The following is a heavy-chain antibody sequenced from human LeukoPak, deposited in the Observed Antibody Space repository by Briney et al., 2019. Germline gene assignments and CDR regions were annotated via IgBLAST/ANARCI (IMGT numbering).Heavy chain of an antibody. CDR2: IYSGGST. Sequence: GGSLRLSCAASGFTFDDYGMSWVRQAPGKGLEWVSVIYSGGSTYYADSVKGRFTISRDNSKNTLYLQMNSLRAEDTAVYYCARVVVVAPYNYYYMDVWGKGTTVTISS. CDR3: ARVVVVAPYNYYYMDV. CDR1: GFTFDDYG. D-gene: IGHD2-2*01. V-gene: IGHV3-66*01. J-gene: IGHJ6*03.